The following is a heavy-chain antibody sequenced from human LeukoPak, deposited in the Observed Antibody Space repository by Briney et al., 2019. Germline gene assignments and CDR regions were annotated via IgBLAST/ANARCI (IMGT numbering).Heavy chain of an antibody. CDR1: GFTFSSYA. D-gene: IGHD5-18*01. J-gene: IGHJ6*02. V-gene: IGHV3-23*01. CDR2: ISGSGGST. Sequence: GGSLRLSCAASGFTFSSYAMSLVRQAPGKGLEWVSAISGSGGSTYYADSVKGRFTISRDNSKNTLYLQMNSLRAEDTAVYYCAKWGRTAMVRYYYYGMDVWGQGTTVTVSS. CDR3: AKWGRTAMVRYYYYGMDV.